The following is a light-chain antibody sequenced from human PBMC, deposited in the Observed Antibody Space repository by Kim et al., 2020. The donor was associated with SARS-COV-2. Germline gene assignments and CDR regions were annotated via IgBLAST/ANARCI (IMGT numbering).Light chain of an antibody. CDR2: YVT. CDR1: SGDIGGSNY. Sequence: QSALTQPASVSGSPGQSITISCSGTSGDIGGSNYVSWFQQYPGTAPKVMIYYVTNRPSGVSNRFSGSKSGNTVSLTISGLQAEDEAHYYCGSYTTSSSWVFGGGTKVTVL. CDR3: GSYTTSSSWV. V-gene: IGLV2-14*03. J-gene: IGLJ3*02.